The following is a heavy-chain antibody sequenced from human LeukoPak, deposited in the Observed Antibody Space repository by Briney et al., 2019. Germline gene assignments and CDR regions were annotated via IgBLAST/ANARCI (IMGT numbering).Heavy chain of an antibody. CDR2: IWSDTTNK. V-gene: IGHV3-33*01. Sequence: GGSLRLSCAASGFTFSSYAMHWVRQAPGKGLEWVAVIWSDTTNKYYADSVKGRFTISRDNSKNTLYLQMSSLRAGDTAMYYCARDRLTTVTTFHFDYWGQGTLVTVSS. CDR1: GFTFSSYA. J-gene: IGHJ4*02. CDR3: ARDRLTTVTTFHFDY. D-gene: IGHD4-17*01.